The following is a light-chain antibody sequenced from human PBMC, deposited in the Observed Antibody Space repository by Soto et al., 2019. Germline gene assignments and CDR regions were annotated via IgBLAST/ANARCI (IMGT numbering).Light chain of an antibody. Sequence: EILMTQSPVTPALFPGERATLSCRASQSVSSSYLAWYQQKPGQAPRLLLYGAYNRATGIPDRFSGSGSGTDFTLTISRLEPEDFAVYYCQQYGTAPWTFGQGTKVDI. J-gene: IGKJ1*01. V-gene: IGKV3-20*01. CDR3: QQYGTAPWT. CDR1: QSVSSSY. CDR2: GAY.